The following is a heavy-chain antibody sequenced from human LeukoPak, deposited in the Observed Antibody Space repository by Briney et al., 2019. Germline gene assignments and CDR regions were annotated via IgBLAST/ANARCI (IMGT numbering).Heavy chain of an antibody. CDR3: AGVRWFRC. CDR1: GDSVSSNSAA. Sequence: SQTLSLTCAISGDSVSSNSAAWNWIRQSPARGLEWLGRTYYRSKWYNDYAVSVKSRITINPDTSKNQFSLKLSSVTAADTAVYYCAGVRWFRCWGQGTLVTVSS. D-gene: IGHD3-10*01. V-gene: IGHV6-1*01. CDR2: TYYRSKWYN. J-gene: IGHJ4*02.